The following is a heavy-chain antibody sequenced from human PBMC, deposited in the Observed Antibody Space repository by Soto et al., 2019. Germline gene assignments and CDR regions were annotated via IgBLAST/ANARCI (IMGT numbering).Heavy chain of an antibody. CDR3: ARIGPYCGGYCYPDFDF. V-gene: IGHV3-23*01. D-gene: IGHD2-21*02. Sequence: EVQLLESGGGLGQPGGSLTLSCAASGFTFNTYGMTWVRQAPGKGLEWVSTVSGSGGGTYYADSVKGRFTISRVNSKNTMYLQMSNLRAEDTAVYFCARIGPYCGGYCYPDFDFWGLGTPVTVSS. CDR1: GFTFNTYG. J-gene: IGHJ4*02. CDR2: VSGSGGGT.